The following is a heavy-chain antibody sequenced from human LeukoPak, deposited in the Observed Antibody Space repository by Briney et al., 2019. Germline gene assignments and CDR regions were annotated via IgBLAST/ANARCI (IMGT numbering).Heavy chain of an antibody. V-gene: IGHV3-66*02. Sequence: GGSLRLSCAASGFTVCQNYMSWVRQAPGRGLEWVSLIYADGATHYADSVKGRFTISRDNSKNTVYLEMNSLRPEDTAVYYCARDRAGTQAWVEFDPWGQGTLVTVSS. CDR1: GFTVCQNY. J-gene: IGHJ5*02. CDR3: ARDRAGTQAWVEFDP. CDR2: IYADGAT. D-gene: IGHD3-10*01.